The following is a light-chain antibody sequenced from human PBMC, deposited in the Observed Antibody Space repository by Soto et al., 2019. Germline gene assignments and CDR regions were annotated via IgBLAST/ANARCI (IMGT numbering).Light chain of an antibody. J-gene: IGKJ1*01. V-gene: IGKV1-5*01. Sequence: DIQMTQCPSSLSASVEDRVTITCRASQSISSWLAWYQQKTGKAPKLLIYDASSLESGVPSRFSGSGSGTEFTLTISSRQPDDFATYYCQHKRTFGQGTKV. CDR2: DAS. CDR3: QHKRT. CDR1: QSISSW.